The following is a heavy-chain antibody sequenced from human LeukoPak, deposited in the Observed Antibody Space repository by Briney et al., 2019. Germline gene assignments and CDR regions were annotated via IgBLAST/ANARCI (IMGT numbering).Heavy chain of an antibody. D-gene: IGHD6-13*01. CDR1: GFTFSSYG. V-gene: IGHV3-23*01. J-gene: IGHJ4*02. CDR2: ISGSGGST. Sequence: GGTLRLSCAASGFTFSSYGMSWVRQAPGKGLEWVSAISGSGGSTYYADSVKGRFTISRDNSKNTLYLQMNSLRAEDTAVYYCAKAIAAAVSFFDYWGQGTLVTVSS. CDR3: AKAIAAAVSFFDY.